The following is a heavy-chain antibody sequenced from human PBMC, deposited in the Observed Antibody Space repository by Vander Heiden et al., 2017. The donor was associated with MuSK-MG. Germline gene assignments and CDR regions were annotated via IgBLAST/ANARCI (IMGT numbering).Heavy chain of an antibody. Sequence: QVQLVESGGGVVQPGRSLRLSCAAFGFTLSSYGMHWVGPAPGKGLEWVAVIWYDGSNKYYADSVKGRVTISRDNSKNTRYLKKNSLRAEETAVYYCAREDPSWYDSSGYYDYWGQGTMVTVSS. J-gene: IGHJ4*02. CDR1: GFTLSSYG. D-gene: IGHD3-22*01. CDR2: IWYDGSNK. CDR3: AREDPSWYDSSGYYDY. V-gene: IGHV3-33*01.